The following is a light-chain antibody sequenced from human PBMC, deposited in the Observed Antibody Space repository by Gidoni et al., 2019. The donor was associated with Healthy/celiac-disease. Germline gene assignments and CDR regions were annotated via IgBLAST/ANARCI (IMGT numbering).Light chain of an antibody. CDR2: GAS. CDR3: QQYHNWPPIT. V-gene: IGKV3-15*01. CDR1: QSVSSN. J-gene: IGKJ5*01. Sequence: IVMTQSPATLSVSPGERATLSCRASQSVSSNLAWYQQKPVQAPRLLIYGASTRATRIPARFSGSVSGTEFTLTISILQSEDFAVYYCQQYHNWPPITFGQGTRLEIK.